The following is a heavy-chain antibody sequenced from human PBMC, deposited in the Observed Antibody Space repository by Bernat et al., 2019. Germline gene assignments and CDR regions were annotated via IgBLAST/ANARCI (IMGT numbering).Heavy chain of an antibody. D-gene: IGHD3-22*01. Sequence: QVQLQESGPGLVKPSQTLSLTCTVSGGSISSGGYYWSWIRQHPGKGLEWIGYIYYSGSTYYNPSLKSRVTMSVDTSKNQFSLKLSSVTAADTAVYFCARRVSDGSGHHYFDYWGQGTLVTVSS. CDR1: GGSISSGGYY. V-gene: IGHV4-31*03. CDR2: IYYSGST. CDR3: ARRVSDGSGHHYFDY. J-gene: IGHJ4*02.